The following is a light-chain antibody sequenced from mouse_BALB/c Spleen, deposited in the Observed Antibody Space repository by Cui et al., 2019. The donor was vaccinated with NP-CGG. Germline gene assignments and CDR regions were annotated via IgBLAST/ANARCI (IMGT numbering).Light chain of an antibody. Sequence: LVTHGSALTTSPGETVTLTCRSSTGAVTTSNYANWVQEKPNHLFTGLIGGTNNRAPGVPARFSGSLIGDKAALTITGAQTEDEAIYFCALWYSNHWVFGGGTKLTVL. CDR3: ALWYSNHWV. V-gene: IGLV1*01. CDR2: GTN. CDR1: TGAVTTSNY. J-gene: IGLJ1*01.